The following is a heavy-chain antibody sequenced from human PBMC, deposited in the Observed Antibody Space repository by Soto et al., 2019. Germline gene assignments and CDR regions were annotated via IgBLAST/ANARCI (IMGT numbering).Heavy chain of an antibody. CDR1: GYMFSSYT. CDR3: ATLARGGPVTLPLDA. CDR2: ISTRSSLI. Sequence: VSLRLSCAASGYMFSSYTINWVRLGPGKGLEWVSSISTRSSLIYYADSVNGRFTISRDNTKNSAYLQMNSLRAEDTAIYYCATLARGGPVTLPLDAWGQGTLVTVSS. J-gene: IGHJ5*02. V-gene: IGHV3-21*01. D-gene: IGHD3-10*01.